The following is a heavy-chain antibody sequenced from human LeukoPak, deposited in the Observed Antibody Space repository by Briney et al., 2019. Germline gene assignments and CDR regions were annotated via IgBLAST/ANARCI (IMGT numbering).Heavy chain of an antibody. CDR2: INAGNGNT. D-gene: IGHD1-26*01. Sequence: ASVKVSCKASGYTFTSYAMHWVRQAPGQRLEWMGWINAGNGNTKYSQKLQGRVTMTTDTSTSTAYMELRSLRSDDTAVYYCARFKVGATYWFDPWGQGTLVTVSS. V-gene: IGHV1-3*01. J-gene: IGHJ5*02. CDR1: GYTFTSYA. CDR3: ARFKVGATYWFDP.